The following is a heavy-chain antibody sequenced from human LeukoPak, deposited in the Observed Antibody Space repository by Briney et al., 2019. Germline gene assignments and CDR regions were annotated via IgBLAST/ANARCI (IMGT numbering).Heavy chain of an antibody. D-gene: IGHD2-8*01. J-gene: IGHJ4*02. CDR1: GFTVSSNY. CDR3: ARDVPPKYCANGVCSY. Sequence: GGSLRLSCAASGFTVSSNYMSWVRQAPGKGPEWVSVIYSGGSTYYADSVKGRFTISRDNSKNTLYLQMNSLRAEDTAVYYCARDVPPKYCANGVCSYWGQGTLVTVSS. V-gene: IGHV3-66*01. CDR2: IYSGGST.